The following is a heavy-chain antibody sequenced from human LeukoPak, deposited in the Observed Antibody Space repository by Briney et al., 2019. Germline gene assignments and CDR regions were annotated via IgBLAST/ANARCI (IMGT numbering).Heavy chain of an antibody. CDR1: GFTFSSYS. J-gene: IGHJ4*02. CDR2: ISSSNSHS. Sequence: GGSLRLSCAASGFTFSSYSMNWVRQAPGKGLEWVSSISSSNSHSYYADSVKGRFTISRDNAKNSLYLQMNSLRAEDTAVYYCARGGTYCGGDCYGTNYWGQGTLVTVS. V-gene: IGHV3-21*06. D-gene: IGHD2-21*02. CDR3: ARGGTYCGGDCYGTNY.